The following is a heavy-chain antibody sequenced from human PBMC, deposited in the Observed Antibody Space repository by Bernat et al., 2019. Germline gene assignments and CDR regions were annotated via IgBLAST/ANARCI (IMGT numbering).Heavy chain of an antibody. Sequence: EVQLVESGGGLVQPGGSLRLSCAASGFTFSSYWMHWVRQAPGKGLVWVSRINSDGSSTSYAGSVKGRFTISRDNAKNTLYLQMNSLRAEDTAVYYCARAAGTIHFLTGAQDDYYGMDVWGQGTTVTVSS. CDR1: GFTFSSYW. CDR3: ARAAGTIHFLTGAQDDYYGMDV. J-gene: IGHJ6*02. V-gene: IGHV3-74*01. CDR2: INSDGSST. D-gene: IGHD6-13*01.